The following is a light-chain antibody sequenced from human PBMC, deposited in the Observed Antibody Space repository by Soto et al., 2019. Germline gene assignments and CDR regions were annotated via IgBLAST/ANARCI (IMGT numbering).Light chain of an antibody. CDR1: QSISNY. J-gene: IGKJ4*01. CDR3: QQSYNTPLT. CDR2: AAS. Sequence: DIQMTQSPSSLSASVGDRVTISCRGSQSISNYLNWFQHKPGKAPKLLIYAASSLQSGVPSRFSGSGSGTDFTLTISSLQPEDFAAYYCQQSYNTPLTFGGGTKVEIK. V-gene: IGKV1-39*01.